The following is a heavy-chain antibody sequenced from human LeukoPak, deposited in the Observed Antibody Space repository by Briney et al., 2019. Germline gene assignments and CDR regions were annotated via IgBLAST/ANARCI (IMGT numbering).Heavy chain of an antibody. CDR2: IWGADDKT. V-gene: IGHV3-23*01. D-gene: IGHD2/OR15-2a*01. CDR1: GFTFSNYA. CDR3: ARDRSMSGWYIDL. J-gene: IGHJ2*01. Sequence: GGSLRLSCVASGFTFSNYAMTWVRQAPGKGLELVSGIWGADDKTVYGDAVKGRFTISRDNSKNTLYLQVNNLRAEDTAVYYCARDRSMSGWYIDLWGRGTLVTVSS.